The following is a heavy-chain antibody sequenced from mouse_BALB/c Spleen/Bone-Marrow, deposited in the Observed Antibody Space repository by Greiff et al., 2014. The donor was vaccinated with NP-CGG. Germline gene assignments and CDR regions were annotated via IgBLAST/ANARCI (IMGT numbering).Heavy chain of an antibody. CDR2: INSNGGST. Sequence: EVKLQESGGGLVQPGGSLKLSCAASGFTFSSYGMSWVRQTPDKRLELVATINSNGGSTYYPDSVKGRFTISRDNAKNTLYLQMSSLKSEDTAIYYCARPYRYYFDYWGQGTTLTVSS. V-gene: IGHV5-6-3*01. D-gene: IGHD2-14*01. J-gene: IGHJ2*01. CDR3: ARPYRYYFDY. CDR1: GFTFSSYG.